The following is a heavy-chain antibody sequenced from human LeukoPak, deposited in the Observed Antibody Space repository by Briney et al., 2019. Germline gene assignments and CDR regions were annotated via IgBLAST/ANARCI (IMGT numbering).Heavy chain of an antibody. D-gene: IGHD3-22*01. Sequence: GGSLRLSCAVSGFTFSNYWMSWVRQAPGKGLEWVANIKQTGNEKYYVDSVRGRFTISRDDSKNTLYLQMNSLRAEDTAVYYCARGVANYYDNSGYQNWGQGTLVTVSS. CDR3: ARGVANYYDNSGYQN. V-gene: IGHV3-7*03. CDR1: GFTFSNYW. CDR2: IKQTGNEK. J-gene: IGHJ4*02.